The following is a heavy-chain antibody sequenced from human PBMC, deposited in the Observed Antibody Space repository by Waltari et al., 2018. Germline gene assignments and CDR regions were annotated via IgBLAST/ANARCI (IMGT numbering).Heavy chain of an antibody. CDR2: IIPIFGTA. J-gene: IGHJ6*02. CDR1: GGTFSSYA. V-gene: IGHV1-69*01. D-gene: IGHD3-3*01. Sequence: QVQLVQSGAAVKKPGSSVKVSCKASGGTFSSYAISWVRQATGQGLEWMGGIIPIFGTANYAQKFQGRVTITADESTSTAYMELSSLRSEDTAVYYCARESYLNYDFWSGYCGMDVWGQGTTVTVSS. CDR3: ARESYLNYDFWSGYCGMDV.